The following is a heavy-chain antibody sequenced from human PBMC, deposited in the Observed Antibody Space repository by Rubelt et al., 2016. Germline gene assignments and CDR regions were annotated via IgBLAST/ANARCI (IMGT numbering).Heavy chain of an antibody. CDR3: ARQEGEMANLDY. Sequence: QVQLQESGPGLVKPSETLSLTCTVSGGSISSYYWSWIRQPPGKGLEWIGYIYYSGSTNYNPSLKSRVTISVDTSKNQFSLKLSSVTAADTAVYYCARQEGEMANLDYWGQGTLVTVSS. CDR2: IYYSGST. D-gene: IGHD5-24*01. V-gene: IGHV4-59*08. J-gene: IGHJ4*02. CDR1: GGSISSYY.